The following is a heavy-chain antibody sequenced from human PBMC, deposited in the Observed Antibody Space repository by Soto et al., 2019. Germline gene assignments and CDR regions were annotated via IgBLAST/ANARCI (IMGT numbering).Heavy chain of an antibody. CDR3: AKATATGGGAFDI. CDR2: ILVGGST. CDR1: GFTCRSYD. V-gene: IGHV3-23*01. Sequence: LRLSCAASGFTCRSYDMSWVRQAPGKGLEWVSTILVGGSTHYPDSVKGRFTISRDNSKNTVFLQMNSLTAGDTAVYYCAKATATGGGAFDICGQGTMVTVSS. J-gene: IGHJ3*02. D-gene: IGHD2-8*02.